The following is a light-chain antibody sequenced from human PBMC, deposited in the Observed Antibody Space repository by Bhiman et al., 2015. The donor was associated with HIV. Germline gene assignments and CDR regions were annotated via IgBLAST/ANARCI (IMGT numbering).Light chain of an antibody. CDR2: DVS. J-gene: IGLJ1*01. CDR3: SSYTSSSSLV. CDR1: SRDVGGYNY. V-gene: IGLV2-14*03. Sequence: QSALTQPASVSGSPGQSITISCTGSSRDVGGYNYVSWYQQHPGKAPKVMIYDVSNRPSGVSNRFSGSKSGNTASLTISGLQAEDEADYYCSSYTSSSSLVFGTGTKVTVL.